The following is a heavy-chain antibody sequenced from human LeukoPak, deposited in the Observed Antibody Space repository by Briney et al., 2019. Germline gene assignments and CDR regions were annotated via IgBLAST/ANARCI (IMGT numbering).Heavy chain of an antibody. V-gene: IGHV4-31*03. Sequence: PSQTLSLTCTVSGASISSGGYFWSWIRQHPGKGLEWIGEINRGGSTNYNPSLKSRVTISVDTSKNQFSLRLSSVTAADTAVYYCARNYASGSYYRYWGQGTLVTVSS. D-gene: IGHD3-10*01. CDR1: GASISSGGYF. CDR3: ARNYASGSYYRY. J-gene: IGHJ4*02. CDR2: INRGGST.